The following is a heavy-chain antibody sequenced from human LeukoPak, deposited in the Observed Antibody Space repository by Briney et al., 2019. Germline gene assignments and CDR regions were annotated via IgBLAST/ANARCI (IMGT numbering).Heavy chain of an antibody. D-gene: IGHD5-18*01. V-gene: IGHV4-39*01. CDR2: IYYSGST. Sequence: SETLSLTCTVSGGSISSYYWSWIRQPPGKGLEWIGSIYYSGSTYYNPSLKSRVTISVDTSKNQFSLKLSSVTAADTAVYYCARHFPRDRLWLSPRNYFDYWGQGPLVTVSS. CDR1: GGSISSYY. J-gene: IGHJ4*02. CDR3: ARHFPRDRLWLSPRNYFDY.